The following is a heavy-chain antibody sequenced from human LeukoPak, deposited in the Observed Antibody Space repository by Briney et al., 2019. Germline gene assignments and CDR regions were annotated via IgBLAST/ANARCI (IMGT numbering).Heavy chain of an antibody. J-gene: IGHJ4*02. Sequence: PSETLSLTCTVSGGSISSYYWSWIRQPPGKGLEWIGYIYYSGSTNYNPSLKSRVTISVDTSKNQFSLKPSSVTAADTAVYYCASLGYCSSTSCYRGIFDYWGQGTLVTVSS. V-gene: IGHV4-59*01. CDR2: IYYSGST. CDR1: GGSISSYY. CDR3: ASLGYCSSTSCYRGIFDY. D-gene: IGHD2-2*01.